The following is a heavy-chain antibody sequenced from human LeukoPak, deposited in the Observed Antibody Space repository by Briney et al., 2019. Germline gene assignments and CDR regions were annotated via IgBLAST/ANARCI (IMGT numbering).Heavy chain of an antibody. CDR2: INPSGGST. Sequence: ASVKVSCKASGYTFTSYYMHWVRQAPGQGLEWMGIINPSGGSTSYAQKFQGRVTMTRDTSTSTVYMELSRLRSDDTAVYYCAGDSSGYYLWGQGTLVTVSS. V-gene: IGHV1-46*01. CDR1: GYTFTSYY. J-gene: IGHJ5*02. D-gene: IGHD3-22*01. CDR3: AGDSSGYYL.